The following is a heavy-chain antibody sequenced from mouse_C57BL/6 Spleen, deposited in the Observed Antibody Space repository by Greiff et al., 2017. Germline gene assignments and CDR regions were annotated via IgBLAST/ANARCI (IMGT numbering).Heavy chain of an antibody. D-gene: IGHD1-1*01. CDR1: GYTFTSYW. CDR3: ARGYYYGSRNYYAMDY. Sequence: QVQLQQPGAELVKPGASVKLSCTASGYTFTSYWMQWVKQRPGQGLEWIGEIDPSDSYTNYTQEFKGKATLTVDTSSSTAYMQLSSLTSEDSAVYYCARGYYYGSRNYYAMDYWGQGTSVTVSS. CDR2: IDPSDSYT. J-gene: IGHJ4*01. V-gene: IGHV1-50*01.